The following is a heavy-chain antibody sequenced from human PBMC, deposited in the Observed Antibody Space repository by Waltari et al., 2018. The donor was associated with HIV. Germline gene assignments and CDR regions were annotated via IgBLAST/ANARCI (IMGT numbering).Heavy chain of an antibody. CDR2: ISSSGSTI. CDR1: GFPFISSE. V-gene: IGHV3-48*03. Sequence: EVQVVVSGGGLVQPGGSLRLSCAASGFPFISSEMNWVRQAPGKGLGWVSYISSSGSTIYFADSVKGRFTMSRDNAKNSLYLRMNSLRAEDTAVYYCARAFMIRGTGAFDIWGQGTMVTVSS. D-gene: IGHD3-10*01. J-gene: IGHJ3*02. CDR3: ARAFMIRGTGAFDI.